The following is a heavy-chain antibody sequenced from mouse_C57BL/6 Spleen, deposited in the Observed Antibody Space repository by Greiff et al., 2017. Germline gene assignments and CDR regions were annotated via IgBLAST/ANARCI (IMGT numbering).Heavy chain of an antibody. CDR3: ARRYYYGSSWYFDV. V-gene: IGHV3-6*01. Sequence: EVKLQESGPGLVKPSQSLSLTCSVTGYSITSGYYWNWIRQFPGNKLEWMGYISYDGSNNYNPSLKNRISITRDTSKNQFFLKLNSVTTEDTATYYCARRYYYGSSWYFDVWGTGTTVTVSS. CDR2: ISYDGSN. CDR1: GYSITSGYY. D-gene: IGHD1-1*01. J-gene: IGHJ1*03.